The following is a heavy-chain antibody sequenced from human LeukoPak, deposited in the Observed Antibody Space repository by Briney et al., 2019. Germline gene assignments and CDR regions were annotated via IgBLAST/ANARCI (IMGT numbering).Heavy chain of an antibody. V-gene: IGHV3-48*03. CDR2: ISSSGSDM. CDR1: GSTFSNYE. CDR3: TRDLEY. J-gene: IGHJ4*02. Sequence: GSLRLSCAASGSTFSNYEMNWVRQAPGKGLEWISYISSSGSDMHYADSVKGRFTISRDNVENSLYLQMNSLRVEDTAVYYCTRDLEYWGQGVLVTVSS.